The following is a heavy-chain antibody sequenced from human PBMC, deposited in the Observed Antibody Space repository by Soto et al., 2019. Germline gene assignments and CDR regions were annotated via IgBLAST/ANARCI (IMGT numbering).Heavy chain of an antibody. Sequence: ASVKVSCKASGYTFTSYDMHWVRQAPGQGLEWMGIINPSGGSTSYAQKFQGRVTMTRDTSTSTVYMELSSLRSEDTAVYYCARLDTSLEDSQIPYYYGMDVWGQGTTVTVSS. V-gene: IGHV1-46*01. CDR1: GYTFTSYD. J-gene: IGHJ6*02. CDR2: INPSGGST. CDR3: ARLDTSLEDSQIPYYYGMDV. D-gene: IGHD2-15*01.